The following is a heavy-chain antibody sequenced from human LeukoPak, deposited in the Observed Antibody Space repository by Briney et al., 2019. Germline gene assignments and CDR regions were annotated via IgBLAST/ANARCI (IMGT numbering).Heavy chain of an antibody. CDR1: GFTFRSYV. D-gene: IGHD5-18*01. J-gene: IGHJ4*02. CDR2: ISGSGDST. Sequence: TGGSLRLSCAASGFTFRSYVMNWVRQAPGKGLEWVSAISGSGDSTYYADSVKGRFTISRDNSKNTLYLQMNSLRAEDTAVYCCAKGQRGLRRSWLDYWGQGTLVTVSS. V-gene: IGHV3-23*01. CDR3: AKGQRGLRRSWLDY.